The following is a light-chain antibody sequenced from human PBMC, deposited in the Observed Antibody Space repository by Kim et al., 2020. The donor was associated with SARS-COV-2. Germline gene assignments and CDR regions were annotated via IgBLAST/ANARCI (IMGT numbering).Light chain of an antibody. Sequence: QLVLTQPASVSGSPGQSITISCTGINSDVGGYNYVSWYQQHPGKAPKLMIYDVSNRPSGVSNRFSGSKSVNTASLTISGLQAEDEADYYCSSYTGTNAPVVFGGGTQLTVL. V-gene: IGLV2-14*03. CDR2: DVS. CDR3: SSYTGTNAPVV. CDR1: NSDVGGYNY. J-gene: IGLJ3*02.